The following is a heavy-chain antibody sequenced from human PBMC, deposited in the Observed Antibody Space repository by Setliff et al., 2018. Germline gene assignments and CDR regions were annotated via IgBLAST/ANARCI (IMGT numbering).Heavy chain of an antibody. J-gene: IGHJ1*01. Sequence: ASVKVSCKASGYTFTSYAMNWVRQAPGQGLEWMGWINTNTGNPTYAQGFTGRFVFSLDTSVSTAYLQISSLKAEDTAVYYCARDPWQWLTTFTSAEYFQHWGQGTLVTVSS. CDR2: INTNTGNP. CDR1: GYTFTSYA. V-gene: IGHV7-4-1*02. D-gene: IGHD6-19*01. CDR3: ARDPWQWLTTFTSAEYFQH.